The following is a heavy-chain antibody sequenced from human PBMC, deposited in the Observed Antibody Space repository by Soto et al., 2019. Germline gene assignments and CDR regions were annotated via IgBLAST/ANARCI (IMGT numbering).Heavy chain of an antibody. CDR2: INPSGGST. D-gene: IGHD5-12*01. Sequence: QVQLVQSGAEVKKPGASVKVSCKASGYTFTSYYMYWVRQAPGQGLEWMGIINPSGGSTSYEQKFQVRVTMTSDTSTSTVYMELSSLRSEATAVYYCARVEMATIKGNAFDIWGQGTMVTVSS. V-gene: IGHV1-46*01. CDR3: ARVEMATIKGNAFDI. J-gene: IGHJ3*02. CDR1: GYTFTSYY.